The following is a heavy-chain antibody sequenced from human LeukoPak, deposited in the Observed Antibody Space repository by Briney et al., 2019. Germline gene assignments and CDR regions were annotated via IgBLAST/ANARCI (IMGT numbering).Heavy chain of an antibody. Sequence: AGGSLRLSCAASGFTFGRHAMNWVRQAPGKGLEWVSAIRFSGESTYYADSVKGRFTISRDNSKNTLYLQMDSLRAEDTAVYYCAKDVVTSGNYSPSDYWGQGTLVTVSS. D-gene: IGHD4-23*01. CDR1: GFTFGRHA. J-gene: IGHJ4*02. CDR2: IRFSGEST. CDR3: AKDVVTSGNYSPSDY. V-gene: IGHV3-23*01.